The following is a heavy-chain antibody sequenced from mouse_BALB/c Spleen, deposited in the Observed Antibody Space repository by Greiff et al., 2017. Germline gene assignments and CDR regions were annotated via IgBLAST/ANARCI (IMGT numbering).Heavy chain of an antibody. CDR3: ALLLRGYAMDY. Sequence: EVKLMESGAELVRPGALVKLSCKASGFNIKDYYMHWVKQRPEQGLEWIGWIDPENGNTIYDPKFQGKASITADTSSNTAYLQLSSLTSEDTAVYYCALLLRGYAMDYWGQGTSVTVSS. V-gene: IGHV14-1*02. J-gene: IGHJ4*01. CDR1: GFNIKDYY. CDR2: IDPENGNT. D-gene: IGHD1-1*01.